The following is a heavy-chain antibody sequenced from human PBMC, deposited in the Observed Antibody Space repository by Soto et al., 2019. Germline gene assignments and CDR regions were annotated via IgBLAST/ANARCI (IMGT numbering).Heavy chain of an antibody. CDR3: ARVSSDSVVVIDATVGDYDS. D-gene: IGHD2-15*01. CDR2: ISSSGSTI. CDR1: GFTFSDYY. Sequence: GGSLRLSCAASGFTFSDYYMSWIRQAPGKGLEWVSYISSSGSTIYYVDSVKGRFTISRDNAKNSLYLQMNSLRAEDTAVYYCARVSSDSVVVIDATVGDYDSWGKGALVNVS. J-gene: IGHJ4*02. V-gene: IGHV3-11*04.